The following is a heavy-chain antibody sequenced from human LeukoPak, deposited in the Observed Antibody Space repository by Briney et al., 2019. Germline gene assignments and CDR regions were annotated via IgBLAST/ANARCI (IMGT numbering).Heavy chain of an antibody. Sequence: ASVKVSCKASGYTFTIYAMHWARQAPGQRLEWMGWINAGNGNTKYSQKFQGRVTITRDTSASTAYMELSSLRSEDTAVYYCARGVYGSGSYYNDWGQGTLVTVSS. CDR1: GYTFTIYA. D-gene: IGHD3-10*01. J-gene: IGHJ4*02. V-gene: IGHV1-3*01. CDR3: ARGVYGSGSYYND. CDR2: INAGNGNT.